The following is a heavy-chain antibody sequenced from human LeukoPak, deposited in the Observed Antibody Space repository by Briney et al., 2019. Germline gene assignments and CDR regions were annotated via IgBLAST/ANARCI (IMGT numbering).Heavy chain of an antibody. CDR3: AKVVTAMGY. CDR2: MRGSGGVT. Sequence: GGSLRLSCAPSGFTFSSYAMSWVRPAPGEGLEWVSAMRGSGGVTYYADSVKGRFTISRDNSKNTLYLQMNSLRAEDTAVYYCAKVVTAMGYWGQGTLVTVSS. CDR1: GFTFSSYA. V-gene: IGHV3-23*01. J-gene: IGHJ4*02. D-gene: IGHD2-21*02.